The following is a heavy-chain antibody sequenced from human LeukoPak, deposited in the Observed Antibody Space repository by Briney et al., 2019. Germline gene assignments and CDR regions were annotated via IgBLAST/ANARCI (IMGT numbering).Heavy chain of an antibody. V-gene: IGHV1-69*05. Sequence: GASVKVSCKASGYTFTGYYMHWVRQAPGQGLEWMGGIIPIFGTANYAQKFQDRVSITTDESTSKAYMELSSLRSEDTAVYYCARTILRGVGRSTNYYMDVWGKGTTVTVSS. D-gene: IGHD3-10*01. CDR3: ARTILRGVGRSTNYYMDV. CDR2: IIPIFGTA. J-gene: IGHJ6*03. CDR1: GYTFTGYY.